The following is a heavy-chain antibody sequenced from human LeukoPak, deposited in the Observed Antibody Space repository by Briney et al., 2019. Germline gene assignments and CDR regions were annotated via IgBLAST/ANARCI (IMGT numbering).Heavy chain of an antibody. CDR2: ITPNSGGT. D-gene: IGHD3-10*01. CDR3: ARGVLQRGSGSYDY. J-gene: IGHJ4*02. Sequence: GASVKVSCKASGYTFTVYYIHWVRQAPGQGLEWMGWITPNSGGTNYAHKFQGRVTMTRDTSINTVYVELSGLRSDDTAVYYCARGVLQRGSGSYDYWGQGTLVTVSS. V-gene: IGHV1-2*07. CDR1: GYTFTVYY.